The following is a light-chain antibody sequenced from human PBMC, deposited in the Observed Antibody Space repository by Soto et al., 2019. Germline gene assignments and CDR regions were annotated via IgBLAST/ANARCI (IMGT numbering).Light chain of an antibody. J-gene: IGKJ4*01. Sequence: EVLMQQSPGTLSVSPGERVTLSCRPSQSVGRNLAWYQQKPGQAPRLLIYTTSTRAPGIPARFSGSGSGTEFTLTISSLQSEDVAVYYCQQYNNWPDSFGGGTKVDIK. V-gene: IGKV3-15*01. CDR1: QSVGRN. CDR2: TTS. CDR3: QQYNNWPDS.